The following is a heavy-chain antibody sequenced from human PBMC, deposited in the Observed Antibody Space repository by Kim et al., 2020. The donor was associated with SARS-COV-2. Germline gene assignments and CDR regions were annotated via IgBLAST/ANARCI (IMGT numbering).Heavy chain of an antibody. CDR1: GGSISSGGYY. CDR3: ARGGQYYGSGLTGNWFDP. Sequence: SETLSLTCTVSGGSISSGGYYWSWIRQHPGKGLEWIGYIYYSGSTYYNPSLKSRVTISVDTSKNQFSLKLSSVTAADTAVYYCARGGQYYGSGLTGNWFDPWGQGTLVTVSS. D-gene: IGHD3-10*01. V-gene: IGHV4-31*03. J-gene: IGHJ5*02. CDR2: IYYSGST.